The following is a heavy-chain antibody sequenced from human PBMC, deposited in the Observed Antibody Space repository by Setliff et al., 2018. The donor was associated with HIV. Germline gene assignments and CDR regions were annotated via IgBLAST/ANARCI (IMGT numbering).Heavy chain of an antibody. D-gene: IGHD1-26*01. CDR2: IYHSGST. V-gene: IGHV4-38-2*01. CDR3: ARRAAATTNFDY. CDR1: GYSISSGYY. Sequence: LSLTCAVSGYSISSGYYWGWIRQPPGKGLEWIGSIYHSGSTFYNPSLKSRVTLSLDTSKNQFSLKVTSVTAADTAVYYCARRAAATTNFDYWGQGTLVTSPQ. J-gene: IGHJ4*02.